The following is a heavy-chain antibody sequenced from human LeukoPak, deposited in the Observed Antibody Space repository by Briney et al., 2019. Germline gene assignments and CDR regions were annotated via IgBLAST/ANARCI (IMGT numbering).Heavy chain of an antibody. CDR3: ARESTYGDERGEFDY. Sequence: SVKVSCKASGGTFSSYAISWVRQAPGQGLEWMGGIIPIFGTANYAQKFQGRVTITADKSTSTAYMELSSLRSEDTAVYYCARESTYGDERGEFDYWGQGTLVTVSS. D-gene: IGHD4-17*01. V-gene: IGHV1-69*06. CDR1: GGTFSSYA. J-gene: IGHJ4*02. CDR2: IIPIFGTA.